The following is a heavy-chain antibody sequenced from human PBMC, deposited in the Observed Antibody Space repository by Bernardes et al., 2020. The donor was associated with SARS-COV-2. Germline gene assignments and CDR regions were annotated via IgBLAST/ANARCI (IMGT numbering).Heavy chain of an antibody. CDR2: ISTTSK. D-gene: IGHD2-15*01. J-gene: IGHJ6*02. CDR1: GFTFSSYS. CDR3: AREILPVYGMDV. V-gene: IGHV3-21*01. Sequence: GGSLRLSCAASGFTFSSYSMNWVRQAPGKGLEWVSSISTTSKYYADSVKGRFTISRDNSKNTLYLQMNSLRAEDTAVYYCAREILPVYGMDVWGQGTTVTVSS.